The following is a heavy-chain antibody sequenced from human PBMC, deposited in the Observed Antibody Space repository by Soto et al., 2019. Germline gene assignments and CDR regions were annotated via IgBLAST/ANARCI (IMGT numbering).Heavy chain of an antibody. CDR2: IRSKAYGGTT. CDR3: TRDAVLRFLEWLWNYFDY. Sequence: PGGSLRLSCTASGFTFGDYAMSWFRQAPGKGLEWVGFIRSKAYGGTTEYAVSVKGRFTISRDDSKSIAYLQMNSLKTEDTAVYYCTRDAVLRFLEWLWNYFDYWGQGTLVTVSS. D-gene: IGHD3-3*01. J-gene: IGHJ4*02. CDR1: GFTFGDYA. V-gene: IGHV3-49*03.